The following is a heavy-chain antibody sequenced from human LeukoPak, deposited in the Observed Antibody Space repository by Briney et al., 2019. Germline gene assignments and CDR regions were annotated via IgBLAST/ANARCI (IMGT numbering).Heavy chain of an antibody. D-gene: IGHD3-10*01. CDR1: GFIVSSNS. CDR2: IYSGGST. J-gene: IGHJ4*02. CDR3: ARTLYYGSGKAYYFDY. V-gene: IGHV3-53*01. Sequence: GGSLRLSCAASGFIVSSNSMSWVRQAPGKGLEWVSVIYSGGSTYYADSVKGRFTISRDNSKNTLYLQMNSLRAEDTAVYYCARTLYYGSGKAYYFDYWGQGTLVTVSS.